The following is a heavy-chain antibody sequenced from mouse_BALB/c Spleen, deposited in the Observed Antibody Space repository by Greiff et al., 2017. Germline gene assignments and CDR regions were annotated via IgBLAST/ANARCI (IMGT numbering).Heavy chain of an antibody. CDR1: GFTFSSYT. V-gene: IGHV5-6-4*01. D-gene: IGHD1-2*01. CDR2: ISSGGSYT. Sequence: EVKVVESGGGLVKPGGSLKLSCAASGFTFSSYTMSWVRQTPEKRLEWVATISSGGSYTYYPDSVKGRFTISRDNAKNTLYLQMSSLKSEDTAMYYCTSPITTATFDYWGQGTTLTVSS. J-gene: IGHJ2*01. CDR3: TSPITTATFDY.